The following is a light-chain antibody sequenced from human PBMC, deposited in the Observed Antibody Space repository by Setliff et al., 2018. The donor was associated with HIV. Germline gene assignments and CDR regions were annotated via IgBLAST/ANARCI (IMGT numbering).Light chain of an antibody. J-gene: IGLJ1*01. Sequence: VLTQPPSASGSPGQSVTISCTGTSSDVGGYNYVSWYQQHPGKAPKLMIYGVSKRPSGVPDRFSGSKSGNTASLTVSGLQAEDEADYYCSSYAGSNNVFGTGTKVTV. CDR2: GVS. CDR1: SSDVGGYNY. V-gene: IGLV2-8*01. CDR3: SSYAGSNNV.